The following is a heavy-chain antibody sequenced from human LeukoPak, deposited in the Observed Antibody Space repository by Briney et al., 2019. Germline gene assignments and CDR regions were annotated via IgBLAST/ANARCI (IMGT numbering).Heavy chain of an antibody. J-gene: IGHJ4*02. Sequence: PGGSLRLSCAASGFTFSDYYMSWIRQAPGKGLEWVSYISSSGSTIYYADSVKGRFTISRDNSKNTLYLQMNSLRAEDTAVYYCAKEGYSSGWYSGGVDYWGQGTLVTVSS. D-gene: IGHD6-19*01. V-gene: IGHV3-11*01. CDR3: AKEGYSSGWYSGGVDY. CDR2: ISSSGSTI. CDR1: GFTFSDYY.